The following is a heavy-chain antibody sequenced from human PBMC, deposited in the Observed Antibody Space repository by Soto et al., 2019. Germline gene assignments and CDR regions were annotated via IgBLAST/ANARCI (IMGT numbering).Heavy chain of an antibody. J-gene: IGHJ4*02. CDR1: GYTFTSYG. CDR2: ISPGNGNT. V-gene: IGHV1-3*01. Sequence: QVQLVQSGAEVKKPGASVKVSCRASGYTFTSYGMNWVRQAPGRGLEWMGWISPGNGNTKYSQKFQGRVTIERDTSASIAYMELSGLRSEDTAVYYCARGGYFDSSNYLAYWGLGTLVTVSS. CDR3: ARGGYFDSSNYLAY. D-gene: IGHD3-22*01.